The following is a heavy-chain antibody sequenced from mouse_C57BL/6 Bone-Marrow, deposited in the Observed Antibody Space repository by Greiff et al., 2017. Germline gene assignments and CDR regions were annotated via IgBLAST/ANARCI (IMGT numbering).Heavy chain of an antibody. CDR2: INPSSGYT. J-gene: IGHJ2*01. CDR1: GYTFTSYW. V-gene: IGHV1-7*01. Sequence: VQLQQSGAELAKPGASVKLSCKASGYTFTSYWMHWVKQRPGQGLEWIGYINPSSGYTKYNQKFKDKATLTADKSSRTACMQLSSLTDEDFSVNSCARSHFDYWGQGTTLTVSS. CDR3: ARSHFDY.